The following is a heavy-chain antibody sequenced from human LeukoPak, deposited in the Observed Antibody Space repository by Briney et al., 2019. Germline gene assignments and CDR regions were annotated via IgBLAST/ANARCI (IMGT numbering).Heavy chain of an antibody. V-gene: IGHV3-21*01. CDR2: ISSSSSYI. CDR3: ARPGSTPYFDY. CDR1: GFTFSSYS. J-gene: IGHJ4*02. D-gene: IGHD3-10*01. Sequence: GGSLRLSCAASGFTFSSYSMNWVRQAPGKGLEWVSSISSSSSYIYYADSVKDRFTISRDNAKNSLYLQMNSLRAEDTAVYYCARPGSTPYFDYWGQGTLVTVSS.